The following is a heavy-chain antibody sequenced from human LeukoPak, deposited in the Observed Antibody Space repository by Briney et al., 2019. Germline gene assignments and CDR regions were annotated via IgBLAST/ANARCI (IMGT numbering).Heavy chain of an antibody. CDR1: GGSIRKSDYY. D-gene: IGHD3-10*01. V-gene: IGHV4-39*01. J-gene: IGHJ4*02. CDR3: ARQQYYGSGSHQN. Sequence: PSETLSLTCTVSGGSIRKSDYYWGWIRQPPGKGLEWIGSIFYSGTTYYNPSLKSRVLISVDTSKNQFDLKVNSVTAADSAIYYCARQQYYGSGSHQNWGQGILVTVSS. CDR2: IFYSGTT.